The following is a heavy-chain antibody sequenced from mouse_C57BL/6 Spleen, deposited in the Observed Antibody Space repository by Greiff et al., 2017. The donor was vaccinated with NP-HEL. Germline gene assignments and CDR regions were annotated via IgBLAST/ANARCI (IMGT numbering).Heavy chain of an antibody. J-gene: IGHJ1*03. CDR2: ISSGSSTI. CDR1: GFPFSDYG. CDR3: ARGTTENFDV. Sequence: EVQRVESGGGLVKPGGSLKLSCAASGFPFSDYGMHWVRQAPEKGLEWVAYISSGSSTIYYEDTVKGRFTISRDNAKTTLFLQMTSLRSEDTAMYYCARGTTENFDVWGTGTTGTVSS. V-gene: IGHV5-17*01. D-gene: IGHD1-1*01.